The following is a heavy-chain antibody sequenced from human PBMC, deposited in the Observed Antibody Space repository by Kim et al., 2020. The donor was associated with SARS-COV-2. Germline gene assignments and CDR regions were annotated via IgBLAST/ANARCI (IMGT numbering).Heavy chain of an antibody. CDR3: ARSARMGHTAGYIY. Sequence: SETLSLTCAVYGGSFSGYYWSWIRQPPGKGLEWIGEINHSGSTNYNPSLKSRVTISVDTSKNQFSLKLSSVTAADTAVYYCARSARMGHTAGYIYWGQGTLVTVSS. V-gene: IGHV4-34*01. CDR1: GGSFSGYY. J-gene: IGHJ4*02. D-gene: IGHD3-9*01. CDR2: INHSGST.